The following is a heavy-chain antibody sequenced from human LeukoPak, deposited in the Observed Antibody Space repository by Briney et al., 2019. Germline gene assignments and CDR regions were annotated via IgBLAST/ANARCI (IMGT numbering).Heavy chain of an antibody. CDR2: IHHSGTT. CDR1: GGSFSDHS. J-gene: IGHJ6*03. CDR3: SRWGVVTQRGVHYHYSMDV. Sequence: SETLSLTCGIYGGSFSDHSWNWIRQPPGKGLEWIGEIHHSGTTEYNPSLKSRATISTDRSKSQFSLHLTSVTAADTAVYYCSRWGVVTQRGVHYHYSMDVWDNGTTVTVSS. D-gene: IGHD4-23*01. V-gene: IGHV4-34*01.